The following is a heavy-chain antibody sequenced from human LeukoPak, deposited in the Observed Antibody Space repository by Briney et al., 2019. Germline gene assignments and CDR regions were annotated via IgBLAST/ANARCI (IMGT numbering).Heavy chain of an antibody. J-gene: IGHJ4*02. CDR3: AREGFDY. CDR2: INPNSGDT. V-gene: IGHV1-2*02. Sequence: GASAKVSCKASGYTFIGYYMHWVRQAPGQGPEWMGWINPNSGDTNYAQKFQDRVSMTRDTSITTAYMELSSLRSDDTAVYYCAREGFDYWGQGTLVTVSS. CDR1: GYTFIGYY.